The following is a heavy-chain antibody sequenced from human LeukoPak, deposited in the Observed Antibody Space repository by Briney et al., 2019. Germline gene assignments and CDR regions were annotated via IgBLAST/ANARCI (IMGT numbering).Heavy chain of an antibody. Sequence: GGSLRLSCAASGFNFSYAMSWVRQAPGKGLEWVSGISGSGFSTYYADSVKGRFTISRDNSRNTLYMQMNSLRAEGTALYYCAKGARGSTVTTIDYWGQGTLVTVSS. CDR3: AKGARGSTVTTIDY. CDR1: GFNFSYA. D-gene: IGHD4-17*01. V-gene: IGHV3-23*01. CDR2: ISGSGFST. J-gene: IGHJ4*02.